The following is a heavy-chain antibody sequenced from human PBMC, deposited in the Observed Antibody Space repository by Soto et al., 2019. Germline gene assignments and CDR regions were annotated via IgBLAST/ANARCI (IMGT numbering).Heavy chain of an antibody. Sequence: SVKFSCKSSGVTFSSYAISWVRQAPGQGLEWMGGIIPIFGTANYAQKFQGRVTITADESTSTAYMELSSLRSEDTAVYYCAREGISGWYGEHHLFDYWGQGKLCTGS. V-gene: IGHV1-69*13. CDR1: GVTFSSYA. J-gene: IGHJ4*02. D-gene: IGHD6-19*01. CDR3: AREGISGWYGEHHLFDY. CDR2: IIPIFGTA.